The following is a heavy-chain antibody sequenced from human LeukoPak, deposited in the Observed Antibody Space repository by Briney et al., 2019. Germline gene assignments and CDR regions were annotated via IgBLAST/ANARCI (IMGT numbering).Heavy chain of an antibody. Sequence: GGSLRLSCAASGFIFSNFVMHWVRQAPGKGLEWVAVISFDGSNKYYADSVKGRFTISRDNSENTLYLQMNGLRDEDTAVYYCATPRGIWGVSLDHWGQGTLVTVSS. CDR1: GFIFSNFV. J-gene: IGHJ4*02. V-gene: IGHV3-30-3*01. CDR3: ATPRGIWGVSLDH. CDR2: ISFDGSNK. D-gene: IGHD3-10*01.